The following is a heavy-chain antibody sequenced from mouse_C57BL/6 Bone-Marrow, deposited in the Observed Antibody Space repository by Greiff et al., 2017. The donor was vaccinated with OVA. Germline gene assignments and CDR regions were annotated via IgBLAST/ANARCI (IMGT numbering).Heavy chain of an antibody. V-gene: IGHV1-82*01. D-gene: IGHD2-3*01. CDR2: IYPGDGDT. CDR3: ARHEDGYYASYLDY. Sequence: QVQLQQSGPELVKPGASVKISCKASGYAFSSSWMNWVKQRPGKGLEWIGRIYPGDGDTNYNGKFKGKATLTAAKSSSPAYMQLRILPSGDFAVYFCARHEDGYYASYLDYWGQGTTLTVSS. CDR1: GYAFSSSW. J-gene: IGHJ2*01.